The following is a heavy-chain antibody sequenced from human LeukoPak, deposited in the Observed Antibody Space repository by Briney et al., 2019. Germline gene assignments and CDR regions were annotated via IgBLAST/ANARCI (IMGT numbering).Heavy chain of an antibody. Sequence: ASVKVSCKASGYTFTSYYMHWVRQAPGLGLEWMGIINPSGGSTSYAQKFQGRVTMTRDTSTSTVYMELSSLRSEDTAVYYCARDLNSRVLPDYWGQGTLVTVSS. CDR2: INPSGGST. D-gene: IGHD3-22*01. CDR1: GYTFTSYY. V-gene: IGHV1-46*01. CDR3: ARDLNSRVLPDY. J-gene: IGHJ4*02.